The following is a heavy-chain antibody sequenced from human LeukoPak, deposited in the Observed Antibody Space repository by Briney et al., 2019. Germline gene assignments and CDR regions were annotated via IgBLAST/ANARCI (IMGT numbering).Heavy chain of an antibody. D-gene: IGHD3-10*01. CDR1: GFTFSSYG. CDR2: ISYDGSNK. V-gene: IGHV3-30*03. Sequence: GRSLRLSCAASGFTFSSYGMHWVRQAPGKGLEWVAVISYDGSNKYYADSVKGRFTISRDNSKNTLYLQMNSLRAEDTAVYYCTFRGVTESDAFDIWGQGTMVTVSS. J-gene: IGHJ3*02. CDR3: TFRGVTESDAFDI.